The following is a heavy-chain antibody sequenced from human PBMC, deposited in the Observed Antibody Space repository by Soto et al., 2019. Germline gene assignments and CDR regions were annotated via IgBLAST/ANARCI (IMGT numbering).Heavy chain of an antibody. CDR2: IYYSGST. J-gene: IGHJ5*02. D-gene: IGHD2-2*01. Sequence: SETLSLTCTVSGGSISSGGYYWSWIRQHPGKGLEWIGYIYYSGSTYYNPSLKSRVTISVDTSKNQFSLKLSSVTAADTAVYYCARDLRYCSSTSRPAWFDPWGQGTLVPVSS. CDR3: ARDLRYCSSTSRPAWFDP. CDR1: GGSISSGGYY. V-gene: IGHV4-31*03.